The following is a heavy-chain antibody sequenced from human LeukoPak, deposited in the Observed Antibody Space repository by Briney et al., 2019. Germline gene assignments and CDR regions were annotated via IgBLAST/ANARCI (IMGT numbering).Heavy chain of an antibody. D-gene: IGHD5-24*01. Sequence: PSETLSLTCTVSGGSISNSSYYWGWIRQPPGTGLEWIGSMYYSGSNYYNPPLKSRATISVDTSKNQFSLKLSSVTAAKTAVYYCARHGRMGTINPSYWGQGTLVTVSS. CDR1: GGSISNSSYY. CDR2: MYYSGSN. V-gene: IGHV4-39*01. J-gene: IGHJ4*02. CDR3: ARHGRMGTINPSY.